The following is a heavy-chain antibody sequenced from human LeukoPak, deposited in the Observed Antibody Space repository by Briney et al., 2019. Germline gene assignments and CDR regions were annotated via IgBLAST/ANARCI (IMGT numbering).Heavy chain of an antibody. CDR3: ARGGNYYWFDP. CDR2: TYYRSKWYT. Sequence: SQTLSLICAISGDSVSSNSAAWIWIRQSPSRGLEWLGWTYYRSKWYTDYAVSVKSRMTINPDTSKNQFSLQLNSVAPEDTAVYYCARGGNYYWFDPWGQGTLVTVSS. J-gene: IGHJ5*02. CDR1: GDSVSSNSAA. V-gene: IGHV6-1*01. D-gene: IGHD1-26*01.